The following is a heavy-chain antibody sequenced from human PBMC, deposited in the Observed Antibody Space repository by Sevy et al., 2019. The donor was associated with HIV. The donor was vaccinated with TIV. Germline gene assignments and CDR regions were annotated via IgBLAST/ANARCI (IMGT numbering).Heavy chain of an antibody. CDR2: ISHSGDGT. J-gene: IGHJ6*02. Sequence: GESLKISCAASGFTFSSYAMSWVRQAPGKGLEWVSAISHSGDGTYYVDSVKGRFTISRDNSKNTLYLEMNSLRAEDTAVYYCAKGTLVVPTVIYYYYGMSVWGQGTTVTVSS. D-gene: IGHD2-2*02. CDR1: GFTFSSYA. V-gene: IGHV3-23*01. CDR3: AKGTLVVPTVIYYYYGMSV.